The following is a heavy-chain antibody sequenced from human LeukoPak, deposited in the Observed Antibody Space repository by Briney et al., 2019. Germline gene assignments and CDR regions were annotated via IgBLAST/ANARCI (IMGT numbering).Heavy chain of an antibody. CDR2: ISAYNGNT. CDR1: GYTFTSYG. J-gene: IGHJ5*02. Sequence: ASVKASCKASGYTFTSYGISWVRQAPGQGLEWMGWISAYNGNTNYAQKLQGRVTMTTDTSTSTAYMELRSLRSDDTAVYYCARDHHYDFWSGYSDPRWFDPWGQGTLVTVSS. V-gene: IGHV1-18*01. D-gene: IGHD3-3*01. CDR3: ARDHHYDFWSGYSDPRWFDP.